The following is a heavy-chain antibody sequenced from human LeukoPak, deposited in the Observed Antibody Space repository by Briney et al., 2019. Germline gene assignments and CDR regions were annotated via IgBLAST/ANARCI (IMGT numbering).Heavy chain of an antibody. J-gene: IGHJ4*02. CDR3: ARDPQVRGVDYFDH. CDR1: GFSFSSYG. D-gene: IGHD3-10*01. Sequence: GGSLRLSCDASGFSFSSYGMHWVRQAPGKGLDWVAYVRYDGIEKFYGDSVKGRFTISRDNPKNTLSLEMNSLRPEDTAAYYCARDPQVRGVDYFDHWGQGSLVIVSS. V-gene: IGHV3-30*02. CDR2: VRYDGIEK.